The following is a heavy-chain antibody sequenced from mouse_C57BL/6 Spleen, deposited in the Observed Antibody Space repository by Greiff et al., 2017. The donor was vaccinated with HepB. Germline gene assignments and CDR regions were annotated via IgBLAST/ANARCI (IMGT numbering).Heavy chain of an antibody. V-gene: IGHV1-55*01. D-gene: IGHD4-1*02. Sequence: VQLQQSGAELVKPGASVKMSCKASGYTFTSYWITWVKQRPGQGLEWIGDIYPGSGSTNYNEKFKSKATLTVDTSSHTAYMQLSSLTSADSAVYYCARSNWDWFAYWGQGTLVTVSA. CDR2: IYPGSGST. CDR1: GYTFTSYW. J-gene: IGHJ3*01. CDR3: ARSNWDWFAY.